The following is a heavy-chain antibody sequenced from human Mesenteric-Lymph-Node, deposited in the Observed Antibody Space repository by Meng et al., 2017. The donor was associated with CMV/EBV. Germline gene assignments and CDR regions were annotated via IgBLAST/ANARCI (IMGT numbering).Heavy chain of an antibody. D-gene: IGHD3-22*01. Sequence: GGSLRLSCAASGFTLTSYWMHWVRQAPGKGLVWVSRINTDGGVTTYSDAVKGRFTISRDTARNTLYLQMNSLRAEDTALYYCARATYYYDSSGYKITYYFDYWGQGTLVTVSS. CDR3: ARATYYYDSSGYKITYYFDY. CDR2: INTDGGVT. V-gene: IGHV3-74*01. CDR1: GFTLTSYW. J-gene: IGHJ4*02.